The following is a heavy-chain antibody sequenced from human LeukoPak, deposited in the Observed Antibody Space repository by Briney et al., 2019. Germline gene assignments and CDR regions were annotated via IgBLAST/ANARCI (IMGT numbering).Heavy chain of an antibody. CDR1: GYSISSGYY. D-gene: IGHD1-1*01. CDR2: IYHSGST. V-gene: IGHV4-38-2*02. J-gene: IGHJ6*03. CDR3: ARETKNENYYYYYMDV. Sequence: SETLSLTCTVSGYSISSGYYWGWIRQPPGKGLDWIGSIYHSGSTYYNPSLKSRVTISVDTSKNQFSLKLSSVTAADTAVYYCARETKNENYYYYYMDVWGKGTTVTVSS.